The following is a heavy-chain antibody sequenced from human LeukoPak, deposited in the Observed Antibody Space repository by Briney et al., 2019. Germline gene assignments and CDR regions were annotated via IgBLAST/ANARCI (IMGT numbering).Heavy chain of an antibody. Sequence: PSETLSLTCTVSGGSISSSSYYWGWIRQPPGKGLEWIGEINHSGSTNYNPSLKSRVTISVDTSKNQFSLKLSSVTAADTAVYYCARADYYDSSGYYAWGQGTLVTVSS. J-gene: IGHJ5*02. V-gene: IGHV4-39*07. CDR3: ARADYYDSSGYYA. CDR2: INHSGST. CDR1: GGSISSSSYY. D-gene: IGHD3-22*01.